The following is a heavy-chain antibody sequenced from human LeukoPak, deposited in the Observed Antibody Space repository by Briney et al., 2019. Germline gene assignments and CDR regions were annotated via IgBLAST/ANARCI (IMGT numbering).Heavy chain of an antibody. D-gene: IGHD3-9*01. V-gene: IGHV3-15*01. CDR1: GFTFSNAW. J-gene: IGHJ4*02. CDR3: TTDRRYFLDI. CDR2: IKSKTDGGIT. Sequence: GGSLRLSCAASGFTFSNAWMSWVRQAPGKGLEWVGRIKSKTDGGITDYAAPVKGRFTISRDDSKNTLYLQMNSLKTEDTAVYYCTTDRRYFLDIWGQGTLVTVSS.